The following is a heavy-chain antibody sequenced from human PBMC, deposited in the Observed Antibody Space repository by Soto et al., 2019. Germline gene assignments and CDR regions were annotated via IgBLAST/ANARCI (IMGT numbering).Heavy chain of an antibody. J-gene: IGHJ4*02. CDR2: ISSSSSYI. CDR3: ASADILTGYYEKDFDY. V-gene: IGHV3-21*01. Sequence: GGSLRLSCAASGFTFSSYSMNWVRQAPGKGLEWVSSISSSSSYIYYADSVKGRFTISRDNAKNSLYLQMNSLRAEDTAVYYCASADILTGYYEKDFDYWGQGTLVTVS. D-gene: IGHD3-9*01. CDR1: GFTFSSYS.